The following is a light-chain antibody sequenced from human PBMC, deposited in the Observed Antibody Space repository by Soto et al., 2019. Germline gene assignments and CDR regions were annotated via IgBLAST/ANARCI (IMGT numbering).Light chain of an antibody. J-gene: IGKJ1*01. CDR2: KAS. Sequence: IQMTQSPSTLSGSVGDRVTITCRASQTISSWLAWYQQKPGKAPKLLIYKASTLKSGVPSRFSDSGSGTEFTLTISSLQPDDFATYYCQHYNSYSEAFGQGTKVDI. CDR1: QTISSW. V-gene: IGKV1-5*03. CDR3: QHYNSYSEA.